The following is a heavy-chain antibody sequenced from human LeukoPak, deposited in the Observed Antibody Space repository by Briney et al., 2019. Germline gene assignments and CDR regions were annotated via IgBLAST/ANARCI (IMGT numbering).Heavy chain of an antibody. V-gene: IGHV4-61*02. CDR1: GGSISSGSYY. J-gene: IGHJ3*02. D-gene: IGHD3-10*01. CDR3: ARVPFPPDHPTTVRERGAFHI. CDR2: IYTSGST. Sequence: SATLSLTCTVAGGSISSGSYYWSWIRQPAGKGLEWIGRIYTSGSTNYNPSLKSRVTISVDTSKNQFSLKLSSVTAADTALYYCARVPFPPDHPTTVRERGAFHIWGQGTMVTVSS.